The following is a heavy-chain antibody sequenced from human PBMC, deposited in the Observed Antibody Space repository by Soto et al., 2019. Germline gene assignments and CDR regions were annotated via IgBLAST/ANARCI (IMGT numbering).Heavy chain of an antibody. CDR1: GIMFSSFV. Sequence: GGSLRPPCTASGIMFSSFVMSWVRQAPGKGLEWVSDITGSGSTTQYTDSVKGRFTISRDNSTNTLYLQMDSLRAEDTAVYYCVLSLVEINWYKFDYCGQGTLVPVSA. J-gene: IGHJ4*02. CDR2: ITGSGSTT. D-gene: IGHD1-1*01. V-gene: IGHV3-23*01. CDR3: VLSLVEINWYKFDY.